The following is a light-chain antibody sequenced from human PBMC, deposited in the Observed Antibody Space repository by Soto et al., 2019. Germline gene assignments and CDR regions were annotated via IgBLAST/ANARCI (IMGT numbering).Light chain of an antibody. J-gene: IGKJ5*01. CDR2: GAS. Sequence: ETVMTQSPATLSVSPGERATLSCRASQSVSSKLAWYQQKPGQAPRLLIYGASTRATGIPARFSGSGSGTEFTLSISSLQSEDFAVYYCQQYNNWPPITFGQGTRLEIK. CDR3: QQYNNWPPIT. V-gene: IGKV3D-15*01. CDR1: QSVSSK.